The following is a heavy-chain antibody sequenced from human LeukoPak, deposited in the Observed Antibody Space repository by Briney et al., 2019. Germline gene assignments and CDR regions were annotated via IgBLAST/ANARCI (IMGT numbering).Heavy chain of an antibody. CDR1: GYSFTSYR. CDR2: IYPGDSDT. J-gene: IGHJ3*02. V-gene: IGHV5-51*01. Sequence: GESLKISCKGSGYSFTSYRIGWVRQMPGKGLEWMGIIYPGDSDTRYSPSFQGQVTISADKSISTAYLQWSSLKASDTAMYYCARHTKEPTPLYDAFDIWGQGTMVTVSS. CDR3: ARHTKEPTPLYDAFDI. D-gene: IGHD1-26*01.